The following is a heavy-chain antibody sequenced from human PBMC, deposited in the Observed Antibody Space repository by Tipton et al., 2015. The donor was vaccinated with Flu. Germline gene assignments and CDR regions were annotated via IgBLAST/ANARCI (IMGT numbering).Heavy chain of an antibody. J-gene: IGHJ4*02. D-gene: IGHD3-22*01. CDR2: IYTSGST. V-gene: IGHV4-4*07. CDR3: ARLRANYYDSSGYSDY. Sequence: LRLSCTVSGGSISSYYWSWIRQPAGKGLEWIGRIYTSGSTSYNPSLKSRVTMSVDTSKNQFSLKLSSVTAADTAVYYCARLRANYYDSSGYSDYWGQGTLVTVSS. CDR1: GGSISSYY.